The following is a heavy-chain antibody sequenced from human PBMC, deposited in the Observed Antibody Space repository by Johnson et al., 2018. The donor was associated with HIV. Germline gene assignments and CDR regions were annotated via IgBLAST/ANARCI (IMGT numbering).Heavy chain of an antibody. J-gene: IGHJ3*02. CDR2: IKSKTDGGPI. Sequence: VQLVESGGGLVKPGGSLRLSCAASGFTLSNAWMSWVRQAPGKGLVWAGRIKSKTDGGPIHYAAPVKGRFTISRDDSKNTLYLKMNSLKTEDTALFYCTGAARTDAFDIWGQGTMVTVSS. CDR3: TGAARTDAFDI. V-gene: IGHV3-15*01. CDR1: GFTLSNAW. D-gene: IGHD6-6*01.